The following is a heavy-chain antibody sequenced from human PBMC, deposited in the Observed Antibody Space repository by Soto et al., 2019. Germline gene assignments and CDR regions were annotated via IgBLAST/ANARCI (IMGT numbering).Heavy chain of an antibody. Sequence: LSLTCTVSGGSISSYYWSWIRQPPGKGLEWIGYIYYSGSTNYNPSLKTRVTISVDTSKNKFSLKRSPVSAADTAVYYCARDCGDGYNLYHWGQGXLVTVYS. D-gene: IGHD5-12*01. CDR3: ARDCGDGYNLYH. CDR2: IYYSGST. CDR1: GGSISSYY. V-gene: IGHV4-59*01. J-gene: IGHJ5*02.